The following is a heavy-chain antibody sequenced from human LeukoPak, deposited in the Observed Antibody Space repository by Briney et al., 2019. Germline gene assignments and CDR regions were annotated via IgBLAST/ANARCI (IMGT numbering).Heavy chain of an antibody. J-gene: IGHJ4*02. CDR3: ARGGWGDIVATGNSWEYYFEY. D-gene: IGHD5-12*01. CDR1: GGSISSHY. V-gene: IGHV4-59*11. Sequence: SETLSLTCTVSGGSISSHYWSWIRQPPGKGLEWIGYIYYSGSTNYNPSLKSRVTISVDTSKNQFSLKLSSVTAADTAVYYCARGGWGDIVATGNSWEYYFEYWGQGTLVTVSS. CDR2: IYYSGST.